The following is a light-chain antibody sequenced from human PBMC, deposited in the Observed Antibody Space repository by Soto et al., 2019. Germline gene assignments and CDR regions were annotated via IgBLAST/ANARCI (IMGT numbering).Light chain of an antibody. Sequence: DIVMTQSPDSLAVSLGERATINCKSSQSVLYSSNNKNYLAWYQQKPGQPPKLLIYWASTRESGVPGRFSGSGSGTDFTLTISSLQAEDVAVYYCQQYYITPLTFGGGTKVEIK. CDR2: WAS. J-gene: IGKJ4*01. CDR1: QSVLYSSNNKNY. CDR3: QQYYITPLT. V-gene: IGKV4-1*01.